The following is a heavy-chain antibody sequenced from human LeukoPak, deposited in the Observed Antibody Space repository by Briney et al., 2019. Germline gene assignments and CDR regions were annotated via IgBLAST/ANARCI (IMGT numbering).Heavy chain of an antibody. D-gene: IGHD3-9*01. V-gene: IGHV3-21*01. CDR2: ISSSSSYI. J-gene: IGHJ5*02. CDR3: ARSLNYDILTGYPRGGLFDP. CDR1: GFTFSSYS. Sequence: PGGSLRLSCAASGFTFSSYSMNWVRQAPGKGLEWVSSISSSSSYIYYADSVKGRFTISRDNAKNSLYLQMNSLRAEDTAVYYCARSLNYDILTGYPRGGLFDPWGQGTLVTVSS.